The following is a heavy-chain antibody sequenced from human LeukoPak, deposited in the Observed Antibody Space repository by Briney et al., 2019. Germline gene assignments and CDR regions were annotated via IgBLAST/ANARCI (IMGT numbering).Heavy chain of an antibody. CDR3: ARDIYGGGDY. J-gene: IGHJ4*02. D-gene: IGHD2-2*02. CDR2: IRYDGSNK. V-gene: IGHV3-30*02. CDR1: GFSFIDAW. Sequence: GGSLRLSCAASGFSFIDAWMSWVRQAPGKGLEWVAFIRYDGSNKYYADSVKGRFTISRDNSKNTLYLQMNSLRAEDTAVYYCARDIYGGGDYWGQGTLVTVSS.